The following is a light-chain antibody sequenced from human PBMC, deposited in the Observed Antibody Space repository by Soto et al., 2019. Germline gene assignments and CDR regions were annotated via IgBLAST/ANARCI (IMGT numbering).Light chain of an antibody. CDR1: QSISSY. J-gene: IGKJ3*01. CDR2: AAS. V-gene: IGKV1-39*01. Sequence: DIQITQSPSSLSASVGDRVTITCRASQSISSYLNWYQQKPGKATKLLIYAASSLQSGVPSRYSASGTGTDYTLTISPLQPEDFATYYCQQSYSTPITFGPGTTVDI. CDR3: QQSYSTPIT.